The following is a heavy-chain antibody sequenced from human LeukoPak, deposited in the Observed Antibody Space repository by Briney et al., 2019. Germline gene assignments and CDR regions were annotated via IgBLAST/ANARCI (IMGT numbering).Heavy chain of an antibody. CDR2: INHSGRT. V-gene: IGHV4-34*01. CDR1: GVSLSGYY. D-gene: IGHD3-10*01. Sequence: KPSETLSLTCAVSGVSLSGYYWGWIRQTPGKGLEWIGEINHSGRTNYNPPLKSRVTISADTSKNQFSLELRSVTAADTAVYYCARAYYSTSWFPHWGQGALVTVSS. J-gene: IGHJ5*02. CDR3: ARAYYSTSWFPH.